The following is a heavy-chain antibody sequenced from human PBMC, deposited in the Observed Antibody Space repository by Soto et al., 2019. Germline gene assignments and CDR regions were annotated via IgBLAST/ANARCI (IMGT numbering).Heavy chain of an antibody. D-gene: IGHD3-16*01. CDR1: GYSFTTYW. CDR3: ASGGGLISGRVDY. CDR2: IYPADFDT. Sequence: GESLKISCQGSGYSFTTYWIGWVRQMPGKGLEWMGVIYPADFDTRYSPSFLGQVTISADKSTTTAYLEWSSLKASDTAMYYCASGGGLISGRVDYWGQGTRVTVSS. V-gene: IGHV5-51*01. J-gene: IGHJ4*02.